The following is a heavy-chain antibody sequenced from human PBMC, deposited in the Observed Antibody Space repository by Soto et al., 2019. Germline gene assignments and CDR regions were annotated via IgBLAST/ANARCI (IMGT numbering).Heavy chain of an antibody. Sequence: XGPTLVNPTQTLTLTCTFSGFSLTSNEMRVTWIRQPPGKALEWLARIDWDGEKFYGSSLRTRLTISKDSSKNQVVLTMTNMDPVDTATYYCARTTNTGTDYWGQGTLVTVSS. V-gene: IGHV2-70*04. D-gene: IGHD1-1*01. CDR2: IDWDGEK. CDR1: GFSLTSNEMR. CDR3: ARTTNTGTDY. J-gene: IGHJ4*02.